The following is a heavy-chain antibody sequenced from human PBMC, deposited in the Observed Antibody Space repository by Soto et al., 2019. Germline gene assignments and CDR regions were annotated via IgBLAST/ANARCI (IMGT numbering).Heavy chain of an antibody. V-gene: IGHV1-3*01. D-gene: IGHD1-26*01. CDR2: INAGNGNT. J-gene: IGHJ4*02. Sequence: ASVKVSCKASGYSFTCYSMQWVRQAPGQRLEWMGWINAGNGNTKYSQKFQGRVAITRDTSASTAYMELSSLRCEGTAVNNWARNLRGCPDYWGQGTLVTVSS. CDR1: GYSFTCYS. CDR3: ARNLRGCPDY.